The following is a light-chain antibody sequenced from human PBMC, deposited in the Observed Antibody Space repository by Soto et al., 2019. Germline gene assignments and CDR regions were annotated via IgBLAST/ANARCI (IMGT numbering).Light chain of an antibody. CDR3: QQYNSYSVT. J-gene: IGKJ1*01. Sequence: DIQMTQSPSSLSASVGYRFTITCRASQSISSYLNWYQQKPGKAPKFLVYDASNLESGVPSRFSGSGSGTEFTLTISSLQPDDFATYYCQQYNSYSVTFGQGTTGDIK. CDR1: QSISSY. CDR2: DAS. V-gene: IGKV1-5*01.